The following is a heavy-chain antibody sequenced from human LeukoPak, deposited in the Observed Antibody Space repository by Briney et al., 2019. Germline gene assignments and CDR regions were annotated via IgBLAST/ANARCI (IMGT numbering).Heavy chain of an antibody. CDR1: GFTFSSYG. Sequence: GGSLRLSCAASGFTFSSYGMHWVRQAPGKGLEWVSYISSSGSTIYYADSVKGRFTISRDNAKNSLYLQMNSLRAEDTAVYYCARSRRDSRAAFDIWGQGTMVTVSS. V-gene: IGHV3-48*04. D-gene: IGHD3-22*01. CDR3: ARSRRDSRAAFDI. CDR2: ISSSGSTI. J-gene: IGHJ3*02.